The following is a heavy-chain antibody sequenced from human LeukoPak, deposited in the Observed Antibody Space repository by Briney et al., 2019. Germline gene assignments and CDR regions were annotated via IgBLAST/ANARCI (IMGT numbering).Heavy chain of an antibody. Sequence: PGGSLRLSCAASGFTFSSYAMSWVRQAPRKGLEWVSAISGSGGSTYYADSVKGRFTISRDNSKNTLYLQMNSLRAEDTAVYYCAKTNDSSGYYGMDVWGQGTTVTVSS. D-gene: IGHD3-22*01. CDR3: AKTNDSSGYYGMDV. V-gene: IGHV3-23*01. J-gene: IGHJ6*02. CDR2: ISGSGGST. CDR1: GFTFSSYA.